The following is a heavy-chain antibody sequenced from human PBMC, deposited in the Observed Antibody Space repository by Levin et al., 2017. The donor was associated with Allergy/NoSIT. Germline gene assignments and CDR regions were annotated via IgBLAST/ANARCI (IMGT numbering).Heavy chain of an antibody. CDR1: GGSISSSY. V-gene: IGHV4-59*01. CDR3: ARSARNLRGYSGYDLPFDY. CDR2: IYYSGST. J-gene: IGHJ4*02. Sequence: SQTLSLTCTVSGGSISSSYWSWIRQPPGKGLEWIGYIYYSGSTNYNPSLKSRVTISVDTSKNQFSLKLSSVTAADTAVYYCARSARNLRGYSGYDLPFDYWGQGTLVTVSS. D-gene: IGHD5-12*01.